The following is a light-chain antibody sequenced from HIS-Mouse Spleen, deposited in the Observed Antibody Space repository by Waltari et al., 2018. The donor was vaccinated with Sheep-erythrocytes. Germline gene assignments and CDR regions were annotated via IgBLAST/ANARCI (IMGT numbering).Light chain of an antibody. V-gene: IGLV4-69*01. CDR3: QTWGTGIRV. CDR1: SGHSSYA. J-gene: IGLJ3*02. CDR2: LNSDGSH. Sequence: QLVLTQSPSASASLGASVKLTCTLSSGHSSYAIAWHQQQPEKGPRYLMKLNSDGSHSKGDGIPGRFSGSSSGAERYLTISSLQSEDEADYYCQTWGTGIRVFGGGTNLTVL.